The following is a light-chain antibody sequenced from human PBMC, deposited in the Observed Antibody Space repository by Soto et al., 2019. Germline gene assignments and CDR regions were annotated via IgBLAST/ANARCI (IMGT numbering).Light chain of an antibody. Sequence: QSVLTQPPSASGSPGQSVTISCTGTSSDVGGYNYVSWYQQHPGKAPKLMISEVSKRPSGVPDRFSGSKSGNTASLTVSGLQAEAEADYYCSSFAGNNNLVFGGGTKLTVL. CDR3: SSFAGNNNLV. CDR2: EVS. V-gene: IGLV2-8*01. J-gene: IGLJ2*01. CDR1: SSDVGGYNY.